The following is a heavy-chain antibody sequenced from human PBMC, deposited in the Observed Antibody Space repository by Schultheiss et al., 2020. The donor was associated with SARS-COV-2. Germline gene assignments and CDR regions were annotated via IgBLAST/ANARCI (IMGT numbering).Heavy chain of an antibody. CDR1: GFTFSSYA. D-gene: IGHD4-11*01. CDR3: ARVPSDFPAVTTGSAFDI. CDR2: ISSNGGST. J-gene: IGHJ3*02. V-gene: IGHV3-23*01. Sequence: GGSLRLSCAASGFTFSSYAMSWVRQAPGKGLEWVSAISSNGGSTYYADSVKGRFTISRDNSKNTLYLQMNSLRAEDTAVYYCARVPSDFPAVTTGSAFDIWGQGTMVTVSS.